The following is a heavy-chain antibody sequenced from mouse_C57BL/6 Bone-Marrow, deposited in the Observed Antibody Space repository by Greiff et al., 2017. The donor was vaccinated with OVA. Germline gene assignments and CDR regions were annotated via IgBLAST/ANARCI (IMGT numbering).Heavy chain of an antibody. J-gene: IGHJ3*01. V-gene: IGHV5-6*01. CDR2: ISSGGSYT. CDR1: GFTFSSYG. Sequence: DVHLVESGGDLVKPGGSLKLSCAASGFTFSSYGMSWVRQTPDKRLEWVATISSGGSYTYYPDSVKGRFTISRDNAKNTLYLQMSSLKSEDTAMYYCARLPYAYWGQGTLVTVSA. CDR3: ARLPYAY.